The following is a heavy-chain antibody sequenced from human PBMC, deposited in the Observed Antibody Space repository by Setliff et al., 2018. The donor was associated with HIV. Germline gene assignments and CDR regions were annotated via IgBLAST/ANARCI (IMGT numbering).Heavy chain of an antibody. CDR3: ARKYLVNVFDY. J-gene: IGHJ4*02. CDR1: GGSLSSYY. D-gene: IGHD3-22*01. V-gene: IGHV4-59*01. Sequence: SETLSLTCSVSGGSLSSYYWSWIRQPPGKGLEWIGYVYYSGTTNYNPSLKSRVSMSVDTSKNQFSLRLSSVTAADTAVYYCARKYLVNVFDYWGQGMLVTRLL. CDR2: VYYSGTT.